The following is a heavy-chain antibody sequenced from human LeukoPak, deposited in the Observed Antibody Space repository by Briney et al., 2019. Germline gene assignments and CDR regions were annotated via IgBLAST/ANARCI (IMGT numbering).Heavy chain of an antibody. D-gene: IGHD3-22*01. V-gene: IGHV1-2*06. Sequence: ASVKVSCKASGYTFTGYYMHWVRQAPGQGLEWMGRINPNSGGTNYAQKFQGRVTMTRDTSISTAYMELRSLRSDDTAVYYCVRTRDYYDSSGSSDYWGQGTLVTVSS. CDR3: VRTRDYYDSSGSSDY. CDR1: GYTFTGYY. J-gene: IGHJ4*02. CDR2: INPNSGGT.